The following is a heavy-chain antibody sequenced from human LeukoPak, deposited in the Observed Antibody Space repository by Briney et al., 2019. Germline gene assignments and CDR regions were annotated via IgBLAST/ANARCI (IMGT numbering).Heavy chain of an antibody. J-gene: IGHJ4*02. D-gene: IGHD2-15*01. CDR2: IIPIFGTA. CDR1: GGTFSSYA. CDR3: AREVVAGDSPYFDY. Sequence: EASVKVSCKASGGTFSSYAISWVRQAPGQGLAWMGWIIPIFGTANYAQKFQGRVTITADESTSTAYMELSSLRSEDTAVYYCAREVVAGDSPYFDYWGQGTLVTVSS. V-gene: IGHV1-69*13.